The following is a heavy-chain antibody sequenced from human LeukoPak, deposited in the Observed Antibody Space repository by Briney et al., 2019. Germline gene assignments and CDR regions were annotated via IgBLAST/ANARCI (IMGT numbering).Heavy chain of an antibody. J-gene: IGHJ6*02. CDR3: ARHPGSYSYYYGMDV. CDR1: GGSISSYY. Sequence: SETLSLTCTVSGGSISSYYWSWIRQPPGTGLEWIGYIYYTGSTNYNPSLKSRATISVDTSKNQFSLKLSSVTAADTAVYYCARHPGSYSYYYGMDVWGQGTTVTVSS. D-gene: IGHD1-26*01. CDR2: IYYTGST. V-gene: IGHV4-59*08.